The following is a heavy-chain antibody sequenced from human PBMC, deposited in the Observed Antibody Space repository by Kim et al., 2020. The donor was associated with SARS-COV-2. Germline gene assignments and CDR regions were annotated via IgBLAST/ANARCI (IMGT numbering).Heavy chain of an antibody. D-gene: IGHD3-16*01. CDR2: ISSSSSYT. V-gene: IGHV3-11*05. CDR1: GFTFSDYY. CDR3: SRAGYDYVWGSYWDYYYYYGMDV. J-gene: IGHJ6*02. Sequence: GGSLRLSCAASGFTFSDYYMSWIRQAPGKGLEWVSYISSSSSYTNYADSVKGRFTISRDNAKNSLYLQMNSLRAEDTAAYYCSRAGYDYVWGSYWDYYYYYGMDVWGQGTTVTVSS.